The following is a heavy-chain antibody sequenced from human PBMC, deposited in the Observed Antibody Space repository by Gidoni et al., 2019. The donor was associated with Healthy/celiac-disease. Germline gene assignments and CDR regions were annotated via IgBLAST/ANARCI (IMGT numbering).Heavy chain of an antibody. CDR2: IYHSGST. CDR1: GYSISSGYY. CDR3: ARDVSAVAATPSWFDP. J-gene: IGHJ5*02. V-gene: IGHV4-38-2*02. D-gene: IGHD2-15*01. Sequence: GLVKPSETLSLTCAVSGYSISSGYYWGWIRQPPGKGLEWIGSIYHSGSTYYNPSLKSRVTISVDTSKNQFSLKLSSGTAAHTAVYYCARDVSAVAATPSWFDPWGQGTLVTVSS.